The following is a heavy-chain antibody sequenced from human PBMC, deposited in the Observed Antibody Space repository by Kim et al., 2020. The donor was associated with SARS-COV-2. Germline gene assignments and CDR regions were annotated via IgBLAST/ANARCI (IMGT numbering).Heavy chain of an antibody. CDR3: ARDGYCISTSCPRLDY. J-gene: IGHJ4*02. CDR2: INTNTGNP. V-gene: IGHV7-4-1*02. D-gene: IGHD2-2*01. CDR1: GYTFSNYA. Sequence: ASVKVSCKASGYTFSNYAMNWVRQAPGQGLESMGWINTNTGNPTYAQGFTGRFVFSLDTSVSTAYLQISSLKAEDTAVYYCARDGYCISTSCPRLDYWGQGTLVTVSS.